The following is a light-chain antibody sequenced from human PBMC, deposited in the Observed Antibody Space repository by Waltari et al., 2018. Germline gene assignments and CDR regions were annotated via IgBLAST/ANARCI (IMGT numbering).Light chain of an antibody. CDR2: KIN. CDR3: VLYMGSGIWV. V-gene: IGLV8-61*01. J-gene: IGLJ3*02. Sequence: QTVVTQEPSLSVSPGGTVTLTCALSSGSVSTTSYATWYQQTPGHSPRPLVYKINSRSSRVPDRCSGSMLGNKAALTITGAQAEDESDYYCVLYMGSGIWVFGGGTKLTVL. CDR1: SGSVSTTSY.